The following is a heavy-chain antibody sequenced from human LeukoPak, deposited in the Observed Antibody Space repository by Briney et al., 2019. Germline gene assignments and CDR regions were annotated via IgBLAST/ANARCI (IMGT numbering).Heavy chain of an antibody. CDR3: ARSMSPYYDFTSAYWVWGY. CDR1: GESFSGYY. D-gene: IGHD3-3*01. Sequence: SETLSLTCGVSGESFSGYYWSWLRQPPGKGLEWIGEINQSGDTNYNPSFETRVTMSVDASKKQFSLKVKSVTAADVAVYYCARSMSPYYDFTSAYWVWGYWGQGTLVIISS. CDR2: INQSGDT. V-gene: IGHV4-34*01. J-gene: IGHJ4*02.